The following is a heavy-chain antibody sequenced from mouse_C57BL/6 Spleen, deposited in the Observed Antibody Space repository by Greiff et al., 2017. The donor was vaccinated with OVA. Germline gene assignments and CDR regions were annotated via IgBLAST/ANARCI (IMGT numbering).Heavy chain of an antibody. Sequence: EVQLQQSGTVLARPGASVKMSCKTSGYTFTSYWMHWVKQRPGQGLEWIGAIYPGNGGTSYNQKFKGKAILTAVKSASTAYMELSSLTNEDSAVYYCARTYELDGYDEWYAYWGQGTMVTVSA. CDR1: GYTFTSYW. CDR3: ARTYELDGYDEWYAY. V-gene: IGHV1-5*01. CDR2: IYPGNGGT. J-gene: IGHJ3*01. D-gene: IGHD2-2*01.